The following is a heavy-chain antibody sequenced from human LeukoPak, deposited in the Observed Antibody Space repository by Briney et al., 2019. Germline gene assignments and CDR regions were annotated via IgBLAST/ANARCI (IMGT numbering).Heavy chain of an antibody. V-gene: IGHV1-24*01. CDR2: FDPEDGET. CDR3: CFRNMVRGVFTP. D-gene: IGHD3-10*01. Sequence: ASVKVSCTVSGYTLTELSMHWVRQAPGKGLEWMGGFDPEDGETIYAQKFQGRVTMTEDTSTDTAYMELSSLRSEDTAVYYCCFRNMVRGVFTPWGQGTLVTVSS. J-gene: IGHJ4*02. CDR1: GYTLTELS.